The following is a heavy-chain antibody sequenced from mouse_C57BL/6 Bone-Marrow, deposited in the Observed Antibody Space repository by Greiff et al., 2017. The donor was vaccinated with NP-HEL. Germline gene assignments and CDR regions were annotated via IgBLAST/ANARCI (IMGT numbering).Heavy chain of an antibody. CDR2: IHPNSGST. J-gene: IGHJ4*01. D-gene: IGHD4-1*02. CDR1: GYTFTSYW. CDR3: APQLGPSMDY. Sequence: QVHVKQSGAELVKPGASVKLSCKASGYTFTSYWMHWVKQRPGQGLEWIGMIHPNSGSTNYNEKFKSKATLTVDKSSSTAYMQLSSLTSEDSAVYYCAPQLGPSMDYWGQGTSVTVSS. V-gene: IGHV1-64*01.